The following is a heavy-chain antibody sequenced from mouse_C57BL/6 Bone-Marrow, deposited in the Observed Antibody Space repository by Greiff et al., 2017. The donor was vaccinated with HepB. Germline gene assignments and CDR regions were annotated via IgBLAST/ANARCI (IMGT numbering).Heavy chain of an antibody. CDR3: ARRGYYGSSPWFAY. CDR1: GYTFTDYY. Sequence: VQLQQSGPVLVKPGASVKMSCKASGYTFTDYYMNWVKQSHGKSLEWIGVINPYNGGTSYNQKFKGKATLTVDKSSSTAYMELNSLTSEDSAVYYCARRGYYGSSPWFAYWGQGTLVTVSA. V-gene: IGHV1-19*01. J-gene: IGHJ3*01. D-gene: IGHD1-1*01. CDR2: INPYNGGT.